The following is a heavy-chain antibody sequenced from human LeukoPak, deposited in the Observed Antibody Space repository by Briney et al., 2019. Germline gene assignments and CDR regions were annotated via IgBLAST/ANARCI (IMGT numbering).Heavy chain of an antibody. Sequence: GASVKVSCKASGYTFTSYGISWVRQAPGQGLEWMGWISAYNGNTNYAQKLQGRVTMTIDTSTSTAYMELRSLRSDDTAVYYCARVPAATHYYYYYMDVWGKGTTVTVSS. J-gene: IGHJ6*03. CDR2: ISAYNGNT. CDR1: GYTFTSYG. D-gene: IGHD2-2*01. CDR3: ARVPAATHYYYYYMDV. V-gene: IGHV1-18*01.